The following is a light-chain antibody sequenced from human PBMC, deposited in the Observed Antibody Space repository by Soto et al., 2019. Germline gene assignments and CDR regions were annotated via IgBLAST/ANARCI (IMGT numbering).Light chain of an antibody. CDR1: SGDVGAYNY. Sequence: QSVLTQSPSASASPGQSVTIYCTGSSGDVGAYNYVSWYQQHPGKAPKLIIYEVNKRPSGVPDRFSGSKSGITASLTVSGLQADDEADYYCGAHAGSNTWVFGGGTKVTVL. J-gene: IGLJ3*02. V-gene: IGLV2-8*01. CDR2: EVN. CDR3: GAHAGSNTWV.